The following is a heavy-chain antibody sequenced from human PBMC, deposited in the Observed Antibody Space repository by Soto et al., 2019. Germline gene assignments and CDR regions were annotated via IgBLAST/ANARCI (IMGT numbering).Heavy chain of an antibody. CDR1: GYSFTSYW. V-gene: IGHV5-51*01. Sequence: PGESLKISCKGSGYSFTSYWIGWVRQMPGKGLEWMGIIYPGDSDTRYSPSFQGQVTISADKSISTAYLQWSSLKASDTATYYCARFAGRGFRRHYYMDVWGKGTTVTVSS. D-gene: IGHD2-15*01. CDR3: ARFAGRGFRRHYYMDV. J-gene: IGHJ6*03. CDR2: IYPGDSDT.